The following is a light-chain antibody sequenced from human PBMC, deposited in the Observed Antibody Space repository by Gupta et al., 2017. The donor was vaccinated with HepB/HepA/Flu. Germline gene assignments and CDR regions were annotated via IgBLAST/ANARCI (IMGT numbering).Light chain of an antibody. Sequence: DIQMTQSPSSLSAFVGDRVTITCRASQGINNYLAWYQQKPGKVPKLLIYAASTLQSGVPSRFSGRGSGKDLNLTISSRQQEDVATYYCQEDSDSPPWTFGQGTKVEIK. CDR2: AAS. V-gene: IGKV1-27*01. CDR3: QEDSDSPPWT. CDR1: QGINNY. J-gene: IGKJ1*01.